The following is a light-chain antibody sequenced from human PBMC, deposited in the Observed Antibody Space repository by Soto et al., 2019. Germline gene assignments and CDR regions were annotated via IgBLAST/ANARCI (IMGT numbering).Light chain of an antibody. J-gene: IGKJ5*01. CDR1: QSVLYSSNSTNY. CDR3: QQYYSTPIT. CDR2: WAS. Sequence: DIVMTQSPDSLAVSLGERATIECKSSQSVLYSSNSTNYLTWYQQKPGQPPKLLIYWASTRESGVPDRFSGSGSGTDFTLTISSLQAEDVAVYYCQQYYSTPITFGQGTRLE. V-gene: IGKV4-1*01.